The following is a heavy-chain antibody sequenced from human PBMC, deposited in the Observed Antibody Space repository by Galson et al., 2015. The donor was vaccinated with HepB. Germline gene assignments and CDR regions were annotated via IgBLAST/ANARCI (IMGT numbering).Heavy chain of an antibody. D-gene: IGHD6-13*01. V-gene: IGHV3-9*01. Sequence: SLRLSCAASGFTFDDYAMHWVRQAPGKGLEWVSGISWNSGSIGYADSVKGRFTISRDNAKNSLYLQMNSLRAEDTALYYCAKDTGYSSSRHGTVFDYWGQGTLVTVSS. J-gene: IGHJ4*02. CDR2: ISWNSGSI. CDR1: GFTFDDYA. CDR3: AKDTGYSSSRHGTVFDY.